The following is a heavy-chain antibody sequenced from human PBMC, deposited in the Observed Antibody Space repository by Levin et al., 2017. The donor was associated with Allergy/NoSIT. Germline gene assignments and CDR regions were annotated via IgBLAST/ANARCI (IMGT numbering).Heavy chain of an antibody. CDR2: IYSGGST. D-gene: IGHD3-10*01. Sequence: LGESLKISCTASGITVGNNYMCWVRQAPGKGLEWVSLIYSGGSTHYADSVEGRFTISRDSSKNTLYLQMNRLRAEDTAMYYCATRGSGRSLDSWGQGTLVTVSS. CDR3: ATRGSGRSLDS. J-gene: IGHJ4*02. V-gene: IGHV3-53*01. CDR1: GITVGNNY.